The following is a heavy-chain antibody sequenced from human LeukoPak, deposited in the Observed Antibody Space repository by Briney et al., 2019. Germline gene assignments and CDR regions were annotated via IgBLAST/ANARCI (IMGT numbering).Heavy chain of an antibody. CDR2: IIPIFGTA. V-gene: IGHV1-69*13. D-gene: IGHD5-12*01. CDR1: GGTFSSYA. J-gene: IGHJ4*02. Sequence: SVKVSCKASGGTFSSYAISWVRQAPGQGLEWMGGIIPIFGTAYYAQKFQGRVTITADESTSTAYMELSSLRSEDTAVYYCARVANIVATTSPFDYWGQGTLVTVSS. CDR3: ARVANIVATTSPFDY.